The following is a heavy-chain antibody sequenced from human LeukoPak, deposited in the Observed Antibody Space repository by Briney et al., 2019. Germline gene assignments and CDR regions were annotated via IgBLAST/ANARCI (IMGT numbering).Heavy chain of an antibody. CDR3: AKDLVVPAAILRGYYYYYMDV. Sequence: SGGSLRLSCAASGFTFSSYAMSWVRQAPGKGLEWVSAISGSGGSTYYADSVKGRFTISRDSSKNTLYLQMNSLRAEDTAVYYCAKDLVVPAAILRGYYYYYMDVWGKGTTVTVSS. V-gene: IGHV3-23*01. CDR1: GFTFSSYA. J-gene: IGHJ6*03. D-gene: IGHD2-2*01. CDR2: ISGSGGST.